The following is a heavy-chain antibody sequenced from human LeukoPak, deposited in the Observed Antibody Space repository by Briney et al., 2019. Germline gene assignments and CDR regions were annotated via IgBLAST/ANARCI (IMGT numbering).Heavy chain of an antibody. D-gene: IGHD1-26*01. CDR3: ARRDLIGSYTHYCDY. V-gene: IGHV4-39*01. CDR1: GGSISSSSYY. CDR2: IYYSGST. Sequence: SETLSLTCTVSGGSISSSSYYWGWIRQPPGKGLEWIGSIYYSGSTYYNPSLKSRVTISIDTSKNQFSLKLSSVTAADTAVYYCARRDLIGSYTHYCDYWGQGTLVTVSS. J-gene: IGHJ4*02.